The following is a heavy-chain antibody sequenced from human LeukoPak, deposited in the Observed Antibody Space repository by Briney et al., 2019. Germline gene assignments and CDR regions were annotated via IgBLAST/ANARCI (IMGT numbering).Heavy chain of an antibody. V-gene: IGHV4-59*02. CDR3: AASSYYYMDV. CDR2: MYYSGST. D-gene: IGHD2/OR15-2a*01. J-gene: IGHJ6*03. Sequence: PSETLSLTCTVSGGSVSSYYWSWIRQPPGKGLEWIGYMYYSGSTNYNPSLKSRVTISIDTSKNQFSLKLNSVTAADTAVYYCAASSYYYMDVWGKGTTVTVSS. CDR1: GGSVSSYY.